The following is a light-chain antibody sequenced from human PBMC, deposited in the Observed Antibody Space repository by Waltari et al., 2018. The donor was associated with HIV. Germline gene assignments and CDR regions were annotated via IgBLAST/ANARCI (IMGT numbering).Light chain of an antibody. CDR2: EDN. Sequence: QSVLTQPPSVSAAPGQKVTISCSGGSPNIGNNYVSWYQQIAGTAPKVLNYEDNERPLGIPGRFSGSKAGSSANLGITGLPGGGGGDYYWRSRGGSLSAYVLGSGTKVTVL. V-gene: IGLV1-51*01. CDR1: SPNIGNNY. J-gene: IGLJ1*01. CDR3: RSRGGSLSAYV.